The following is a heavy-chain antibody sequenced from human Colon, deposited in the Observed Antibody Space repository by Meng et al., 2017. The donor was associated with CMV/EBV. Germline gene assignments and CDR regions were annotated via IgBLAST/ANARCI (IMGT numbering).Heavy chain of an antibody. D-gene: IGHD3-10*01. CDR1: GYSITSYA. CDR3: ARDYYYGSGLDS. V-gene: IGHV7-4-1*02. J-gene: IGHJ4*02. Sequence: SCTAYGYSITSYAINWVRQAPGQGLEWMGWINTHTGNQTYAKGFTGRFVFSLDTSVSTAYLQISSLETKDTAVYYCARDYYYGSGLDSWGQGTLVTVSS. CDR2: INTHTGNQ.